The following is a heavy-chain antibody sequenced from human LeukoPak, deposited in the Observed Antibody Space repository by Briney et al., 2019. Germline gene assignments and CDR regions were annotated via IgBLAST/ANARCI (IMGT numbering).Heavy chain of an antibody. J-gene: IGHJ1*01. D-gene: IGHD3-22*01. V-gene: IGHV4-59*01. CDR2: IYYSGST. CDR3: AGHDSSGTYFQH. Sequence: SETLSLTCTVSGGSTSSYYWSWIRQPPGKGLEWIGYIYYSGSTNYNPSLRSRVTISVDTSKNQFSLKLSSVTAADTAVYYCAGHDSSGTYFQHWGQGTLVTVSS. CDR1: GGSTSSYY.